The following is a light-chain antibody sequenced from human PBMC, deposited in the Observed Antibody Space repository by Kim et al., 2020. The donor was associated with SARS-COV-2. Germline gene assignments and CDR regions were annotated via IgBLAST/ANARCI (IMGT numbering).Light chain of an antibody. V-gene: IGLV3-21*04. Sequence: GKTARITCGGNNIGSKSGHWYQQKPGQAPVLVIYYDSDRPSGIPERWSGSNSGNTATLTISRVEAGDEADYYCQVWDSRSDHPGVVFGGGTQLTVL. J-gene: IGLJ2*01. CDR1: NIGSKS. CDR3: QVWDSRSDHPGVV. CDR2: YDS.